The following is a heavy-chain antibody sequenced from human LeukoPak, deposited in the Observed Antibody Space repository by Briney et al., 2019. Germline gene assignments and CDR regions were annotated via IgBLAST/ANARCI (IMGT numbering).Heavy chain of an antibody. J-gene: IGHJ4*02. CDR2: ISWNSGSI. Sequence: PGRSLRLSCAASGFTFDDYAMHWVRQAPGKGLEWVSGISWNSGSIGYADSVKGRFTISRDNAKNSLYLQMNSLRAEGTALYYCAKDRAEVGATTFDYWGQGTLVTVSS. D-gene: IGHD1-26*01. V-gene: IGHV3-9*01. CDR3: AKDRAEVGATTFDY. CDR1: GFTFDDYA.